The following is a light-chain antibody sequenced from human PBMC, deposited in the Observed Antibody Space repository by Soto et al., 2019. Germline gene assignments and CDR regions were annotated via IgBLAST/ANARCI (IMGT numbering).Light chain of an antibody. CDR2: DNN. V-gene: IGLV1-51*01. J-gene: IGLJ2*01. CDR1: SSNIGNNY. CDR3: GTWDSSLSAGV. Sequence: SVLTQPPSASAAPGQKVTISCSGSSSNIGNNYVSWYQQLPGTAPKLLIYDNNKRPSGIPDRFSGSKSGTSATLGITGLQTGDEADYYCGTWDSSLSAGVFGGGTKLTVL.